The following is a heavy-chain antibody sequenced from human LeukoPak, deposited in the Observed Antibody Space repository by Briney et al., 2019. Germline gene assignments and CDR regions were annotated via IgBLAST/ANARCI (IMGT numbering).Heavy chain of an antibody. CDR3: AREYCSSTSCQFDY. Sequence: PSEILSLTCTVSGGSISSYYWSWIRQPPGKGLEWIGYIYYSGSTNYNPSLKSRVTISVDTSKNQFFLKLSSVTAADTAVYYCAREYCSSTSCQFDYWGQGTLVTVSS. D-gene: IGHD2-2*01. J-gene: IGHJ4*02. CDR2: IYYSGST. CDR1: GGSISSYY. V-gene: IGHV4-59*01.